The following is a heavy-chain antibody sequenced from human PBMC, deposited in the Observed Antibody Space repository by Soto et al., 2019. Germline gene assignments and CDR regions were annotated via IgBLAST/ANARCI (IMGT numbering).Heavy chain of an antibody. CDR3: ARETYYSLSRSYILDY. V-gene: IGHV4-30-4*02. D-gene: IGHD3-10*01. J-gene: IGHJ4*02. CDR2: IYYSGST. Sequence: PSETLSLTCTVSGGSISSGDYYWSWIRQPPGKGLEWIGYIYYSGSTYYNPSLKSRVTISVDTSKNQFSLKLNSVTAADTAVYYCARETYYSLSRSYILDYWAQGTPVPVSS. CDR1: GGSISSGDYY.